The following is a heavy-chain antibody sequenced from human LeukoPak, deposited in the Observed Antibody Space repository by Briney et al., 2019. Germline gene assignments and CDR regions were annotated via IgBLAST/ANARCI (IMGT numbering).Heavy chain of an antibody. J-gene: IGHJ4*02. CDR2: IRSKAYGGTT. D-gene: IGHD3-10*01. CDR3: TRDLLLWFGELSNQFDY. CDR1: GFTFGDYA. V-gene: IGHV3-49*04. Sequence: GGSLRLSCTASGFTFGDYAVSWVRQAPGKGLEWVGFIRSKAYGGTTEYAASVKGRFTISRDDSKSIAYLQMNSLKTEDTAVYYCTRDLLLWFGELSNQFDYWGQGTLVTVFS.